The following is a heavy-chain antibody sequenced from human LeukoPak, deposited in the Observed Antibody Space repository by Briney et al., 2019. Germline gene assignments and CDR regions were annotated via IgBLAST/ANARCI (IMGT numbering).Heavy chain of an antibody. V-gene: IGHV3-11*04. CDR3: ASGTAMEVPSDY. D-gene: IGHD5-18*01. CDR1: GFTFSDYY. Sequence: GGSLRLSCAASGFTFSDYYMSWIRQAPGKGLEWVSYISSSGSTIYYADSVKGRFTISRDNAKNSLYLQMNSLRAEDAAVYYCASGTAMEVPSDYWGQGILVTVSS. J-gene: IGHJ4*02. CDR2: ISSSGSTI.